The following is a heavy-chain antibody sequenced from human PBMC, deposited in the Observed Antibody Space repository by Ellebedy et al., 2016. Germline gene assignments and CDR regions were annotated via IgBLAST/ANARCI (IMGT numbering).Heavy chain of an antibody. J-gene: IGHJ6*03. V-gene: IGHV3-33*01. CDR3: ARGIVVVPAATIYYYMDV. D-gene: IGHD2-2*01. CDR2: IWYDGSNK. CDR1: GFTFSSYG. Sequence: GGSLRLXCAASGFTFSSYGMHWVRQAPGKGLEWVAVIWYDGSNKYYADSVKGRFTISRDNSKNTLYLQMNSLRAEDTAVYYCARGIVVVPAATIYYYMDVWGKGTTVTVSS.